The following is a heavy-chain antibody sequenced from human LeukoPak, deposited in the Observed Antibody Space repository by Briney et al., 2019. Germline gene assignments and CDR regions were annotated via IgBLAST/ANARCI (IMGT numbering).Heavy chain of an antibody. Sequence: GGSLRLSCAASGFTFSYYWMSWVRQAPGKGLEWVANIKQDGSEKYYVDSVKGRFTISRDNAKNSLYLQMNSLRAEDTAVYYCARKIRGYSGYDYGYYFDYWGQGTLVTVSS. CDR1: GFTFSYYW. J-gene: IGHJ4*02. CDR2: IKQDGSEK. CDR3: ARKIRGYSGYDYGYYFDY. V-gene: IGHV3-7*03. D-gene: IGHD5-12*01.